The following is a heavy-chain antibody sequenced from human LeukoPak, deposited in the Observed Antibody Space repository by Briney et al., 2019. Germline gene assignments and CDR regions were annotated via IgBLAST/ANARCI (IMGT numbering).Heavy chain of an antibody. D-gene: IGHD2-15*01. CDR3: AKDGHCSGGTCYPFYMAV. J-gene: IGHJ6*03. Sequence: GGSPRLSCTPSGFSLSLYGMHWVRQAPGKGLEWVAVIWSDGSKEYYVDSVKGRFTISRDTSKNMLYLQMNSLRGDDTAVYYCAKDGHCSGGTCYPFYMAVWGKGTAVTVSS. V-gene: IGHV3-33*06. CDR1: GFSLSLYG. CDR2: IWSDGSKE.